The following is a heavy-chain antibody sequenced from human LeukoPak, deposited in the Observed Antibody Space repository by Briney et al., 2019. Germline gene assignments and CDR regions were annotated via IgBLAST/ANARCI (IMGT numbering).Heavy chain of an antibody. CDR3: AGDMAVGATPPFFDY. D-gene: IGHD1-26*01. V-gene: IGHV3-21*01. J-gene: IGHJ4*02. Sequence: GGSLRLSCAASGFTFSSYSMNWVRQAPGKGLEWVSSISSSSSYIYYADSVKGRFTISRDNAKNSLYLQMNSLRAEDTAVYYCAGDMAVGATPPFFDYWGQGTLVTVSS. CDR1: GFTFSSYS. CDR2: ISSSSSYI.